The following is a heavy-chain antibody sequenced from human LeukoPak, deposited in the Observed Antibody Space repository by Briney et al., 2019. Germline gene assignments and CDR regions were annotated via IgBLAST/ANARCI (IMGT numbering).Heavy chain of an antibody. CDR3: ASQKTVVTTFDS. CDR1: GFTFSNYW. CDR2: IKQDGSGQ. Sequence: GGSLRLSCAASGFTFSNYWMNWVRQAPGKGLEWVANIKQDGSGQYYVDSVKGRFTISRDNAKNSLYPQMNSLRAEDTAVYYCASQKTVVTTFDSWGQGTLVTVSS. V-gene: IGHV3-7*05. D-gene: IGHD2-21*02. J-gene: IGHJ4*02.